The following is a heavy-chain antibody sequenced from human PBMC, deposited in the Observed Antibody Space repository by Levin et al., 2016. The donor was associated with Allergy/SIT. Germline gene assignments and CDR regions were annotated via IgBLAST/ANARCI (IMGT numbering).Heavy chain of an antibody. J-gene: IGHJ6*02. CDR3: ARDCGWWELQYGMDV. CDR2: IIPILGIA. CDR1: GGTFSSYA. Sequence: SVKVSCKASGGTFSSYAISWVRQAPGQGLEWMGRIIPILGIANYAQKFQGRVTITADKSTSTAYMELSSLRSEDTAVYYCARDCGWWELQYGMDVWGQGTTVTVSS. V-gene: IGHV1-69*04. D-gene: IGHD2-15*01.